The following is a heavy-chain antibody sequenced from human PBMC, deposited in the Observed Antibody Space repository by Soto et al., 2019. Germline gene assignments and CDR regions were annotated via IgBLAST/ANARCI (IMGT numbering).Heavy chain of an antibody. D-gene: IGHD6-13*01. J-gene: IGHJ4*02. Sequence: PSETLSLTCTVSGGSISGNYWSWIRQPPGKGLEWIGYVFYNGITNYNPSLKSRVTISVDASKNQFSLSLTSVTTADTAVYYCARGTSSWGLVSYFDYWGQGTLVTVAS. V-gene: IGHV4-59*01. CDR1: GGSISGNY. CDR3: ARGTSSWGLVSYFDY. CDR2: VFYNGIT.